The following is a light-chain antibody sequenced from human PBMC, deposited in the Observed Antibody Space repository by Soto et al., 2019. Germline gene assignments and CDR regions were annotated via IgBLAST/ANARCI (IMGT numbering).Light chain of an antibody. CDR2: GAY. CDR1: QSVRNN. V-gene: IGKV3-15*01. CDR3: QQYKNWPRT. J-gene: IGKJ1*01. Sequence: EIEMTPSPVTVSVSPGETATLYCRASQSVRNNLAWYQQKPGQAPRLLIYGAYIRATDTPVRFSGSGSGTEFTLTISSLQSEDFAMYYCQQYKNWPRTFGQGTKVDIK.